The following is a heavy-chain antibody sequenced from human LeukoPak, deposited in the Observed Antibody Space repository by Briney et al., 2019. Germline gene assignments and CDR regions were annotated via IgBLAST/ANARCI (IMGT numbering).Heavy chain of an antibody. CDR3: VRGVYSSSWYHAFDI. CDR1: GFTFSSYG. D-gene: IGHD6-13*01. CDR2: IWYDGSNK. J-gene: IGHJ3*02. V-gene: IGHV3-33*01. Sequence: TGGSLRLSCAASGFTFSSYGMHWVRQAPGKGLEWVAVIWYDGSNKYYADSVKGRFTISRDNSKNTLYLQMNSLRAEDTAVYYCVRGVYSSSWYHAFDIWGQGTMVTVSS.